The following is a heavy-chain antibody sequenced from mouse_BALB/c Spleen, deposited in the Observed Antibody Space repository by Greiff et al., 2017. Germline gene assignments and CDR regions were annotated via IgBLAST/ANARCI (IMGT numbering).Heavy chain of an antibody. J-gene: IGHJ3*01. V-gene: IGHV1S81*02. D-gene: IGHD2-3*01. CDR1: GYTFTSYY. CDR3: TRRRDGYYVFAY. CDR2: INPSNGGT. Sequence: LVESGAELVKPGASVKLSCKASGYTFTSYYMYWVKQRPGQGLEWIGEINPSNGGTNFNEKFKSKATLTVDKSSSTAYMQLSSLTSEDSAVYYCTRRRDGYYVFAYWGQGTLVTVSA.